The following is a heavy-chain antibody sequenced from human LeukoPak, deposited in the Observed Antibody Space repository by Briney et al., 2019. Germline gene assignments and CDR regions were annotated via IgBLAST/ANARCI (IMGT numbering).Heavy chain of an antibody. V-gene: IGHV1-46*01. J-gene: IGHJ4*02. D-gene: IGHD3-22*01. Sequence: ASVKVSCKASGYTFTSYYMHWVRQAPGQGLEWMGIINTSGGSTTYARKFQGRVTMTRDTSTSTVYMELSSLRSDDTAVYYCARAVNYFDYWGQGTLVTVSS. CDR2: INTSGGST. CDR1: GYTFTSYY. CDR3: ARAVNYFDY.